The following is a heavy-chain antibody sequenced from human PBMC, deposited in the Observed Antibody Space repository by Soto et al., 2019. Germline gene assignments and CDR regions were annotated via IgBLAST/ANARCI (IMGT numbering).Heavy chain of an antibody. D-gene: IGHD3-22*01. CDR3: ARWVGGSMSDNSGKYDS. V-gene: IGHV3-30*03. J-gene: IGHJ5*01. Sequence: QVQLVESGGGVVQPGTSLRLTCAGSGFTFSRNGMHWVRQAPGKGLEWVALVSYDGSKKYYVDSVKGRFTISRDNSENTLYQQMNRLRAEDTAVYYCARWVGGSMSDNSGKYDSWGQGTLVTVSS. CDR1: GFTFSRNG. CDR2: VSYDGSKK.